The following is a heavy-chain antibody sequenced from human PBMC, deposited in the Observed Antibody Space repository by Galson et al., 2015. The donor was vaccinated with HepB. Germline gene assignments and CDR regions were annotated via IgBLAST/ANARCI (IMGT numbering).Heavy chain of an antibody. CDR1: GFTLSTYG. Sequence: SLRLSCASSGFTLSTYGMNWVRQAPGKGLEWVSSISSSSLYVYYADSVRGRFTVSRDNAKNSHYLQMNSLSAEDTAVYYCARVYGSGSYGYGMDVWGQGTTVTVS. J-gene: IGHJ6*02. CDR2: ISSSSLYV. D-gene: IGHD3-10*01. V-gene: IGHV3-21*01. CDR3: ARVYGSGSYGYGMDV.